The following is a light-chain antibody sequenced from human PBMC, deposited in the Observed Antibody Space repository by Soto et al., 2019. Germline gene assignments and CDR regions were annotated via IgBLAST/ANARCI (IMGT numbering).Light chain of an antibody. Sequence: QSVLTQPASVSGSPGQSITISCTGTSSDVGGYNYVSWYQQHPGKAPKLIIYNVSDRPSGVSNRFSGSKSGNTASLTISGLQAEDEVDYSGSSDTRSGTLYVFGTGTKVPAL. CDR2: NVS. J-gene: IGLJ1*01. V-gene: IGLV2-14*03. CDR1: SSDVGGYNY. CDR3: SSDTRSGTLYV.